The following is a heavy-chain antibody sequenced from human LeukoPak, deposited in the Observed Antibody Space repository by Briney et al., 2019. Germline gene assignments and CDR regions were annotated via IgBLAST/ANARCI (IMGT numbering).Heavy chain of an antibody. V-gene: IGHV3-74*01. D-gene: IGHD3-22*01. Sequence: GGSLRLSCAASGFTFSDYWIHWVRQAPGKGLVWVSLIHSDGGTTNYADSVKGRFTISRDNSKNTLYLQMNSLRAEDTAVYYWAKVSFRYYYDSSGYSHDYWGQGTLVTVSS. CDR1: GFTFSDYW. J-gene: IGHJ4*02. CDR2: IHSDGGTT. CDR3: AKVSFRYYYDSSGYSHDY.